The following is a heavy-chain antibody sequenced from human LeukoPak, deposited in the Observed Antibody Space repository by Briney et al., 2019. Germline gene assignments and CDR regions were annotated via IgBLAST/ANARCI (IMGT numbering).Heavy chain of an antibody. V-gene: IGHV3-23*01. CDR3: AGSWNIHFDY. Sequence: GGSLRLSCAASGFTFSSYAMSWVRQAPGKGLEWVSAISGSGGSTYYADSVKGRFTISRDNSKNTLFLEMNSLRVEDTAVYFCAGSWNIHFDYWGQGTLVTV. D-gene: IGHD1/OR15-1a*01. J-gene: IGHJ4*02. CDR2: ISGSGGST. CDR1: GFTFSSYA.